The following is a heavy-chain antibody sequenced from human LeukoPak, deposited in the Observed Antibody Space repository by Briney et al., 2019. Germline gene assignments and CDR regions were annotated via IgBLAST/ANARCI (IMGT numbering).Heavy chain of an antibody. D-gene: IGHD3-3*01. J-gene: IGHJ4*02. CDR1: GYTFTGYY. CDR3: ARSATHVLRFLEWLLGEAFFDY. CDR2: INPNSGGT. V-gene: IGHV1-2*02. Sequence: ASVKVSCKASGYTFTGYYMHWVRQAPGQGLEWMGWINPNSGGTNYAQKFQGRVTMTRDTSISTAYMELSRLRSDDTAVYYCARSATHVLRFLEWLLGEAFFDYWGQGTLVTVSS.